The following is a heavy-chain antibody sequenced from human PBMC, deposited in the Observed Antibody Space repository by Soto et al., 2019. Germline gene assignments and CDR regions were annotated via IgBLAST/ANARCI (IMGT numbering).Heavy chain of an antibody. CDR2: VSSYNGNT. CDR3: AREVEWSYSPAAF. D-gene: IGHD3-10*01. CDR1: GYTFTAHG. Sequence: QVQLVQSGPEVKKPGASVTVSCKTSGYTFTAHGIDWVRQAPGQGLEWVGWVSSYNGNTNYAYNLKDRVIMTTDASTSTAYMELRGLRSDDTAVSYCAREVEWSYSPAAFWGQGTPVTVSS. V-gene: IGHV1-18*01. J-gene: IGHJ4*02.